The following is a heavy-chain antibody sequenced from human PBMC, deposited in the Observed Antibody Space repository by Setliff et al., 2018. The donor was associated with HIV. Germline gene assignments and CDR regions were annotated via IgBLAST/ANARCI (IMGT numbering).Heavy chain of an antibody. D-gene: IGHD3-10*01. V-gene: IGHV6-1*01. CDR2: TYYRSKWYN. CDR1: GDTISRNSVS. CDR3: ARGNSTKRGFDY. Sequence: SQTLSLTCAISGDTISRNSVSWNWIRQSPSRGLEWLGRTYYRSKWYNDYAVSVKSRMTFNPDTSKNQFSLQLNSVIPEDTAVYFCARGNSTKRGFDYWGLGTLVTVSS. J-gene: IGHJ4*02.